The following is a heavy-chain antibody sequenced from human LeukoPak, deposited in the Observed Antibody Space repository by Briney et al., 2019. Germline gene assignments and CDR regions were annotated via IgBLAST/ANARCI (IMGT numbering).Heavy chain of an antibody. CDR3: ARGGSNAFDI. D-gene: IGHD5/OR15-5a*01. Sequence: SETLSLTCTVSGYSISSGYYWGWIRQPPGKGLEWIGSIYHSGSTSYNPSLKSRVTISVDTSKNQFSLKLSSVTAADTAVYYCARGGSNAFDIWGQGTMVTVSS. V-gene: IGHV4-38-2*02. CDR1: GYSISSGYY. CDR2: IYHSGST. J-gene: IGHJ3*02.